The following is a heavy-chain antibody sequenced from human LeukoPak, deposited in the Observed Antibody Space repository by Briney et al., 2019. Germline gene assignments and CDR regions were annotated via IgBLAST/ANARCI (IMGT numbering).Heavy chain of an antibody. CDR2: ISAYNGNT. Sequence: ASVKVSCKASGYTFTSYGISWVRQAPGQGLEWMGWISAYNGNTNYAQKPQGRVTMTTDTSTGTAYMELRSLRSDDTAVYYCARDPPRIVVVVAATNYYGMDVWGQGTTVTVSS. CDR1: GYTFTSYG. CDR3: ARDPPRIVVVVAATNYYGMDV. D-gene: IGHD2-15*01. V-gene: IGHV1-18*01. J-gene: IGHJ6*02.